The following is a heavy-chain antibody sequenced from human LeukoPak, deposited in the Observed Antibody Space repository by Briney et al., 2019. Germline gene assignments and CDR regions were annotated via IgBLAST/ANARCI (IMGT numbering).Heavy chain of an antibody. Sequence: GGSLRLSCAASGFTFSSYAMSWVRQAPGKGLEWVSAISGSGGSTYYADSVKGRFTISRDNSKNTLYLQMNSLRAEDTAVYYCAKNSKNLGGYSYGPMAFDIWGQGTMVTVSS. CDR1: GFTFSSYA. J-gene: IGHJ3*02. D-gene: IGHD5-18*01. CDR3: AKNSKNLGGYSYGPMAFDI. CDR2: ISGSGGST. V-gene: IGHV3-23*01.